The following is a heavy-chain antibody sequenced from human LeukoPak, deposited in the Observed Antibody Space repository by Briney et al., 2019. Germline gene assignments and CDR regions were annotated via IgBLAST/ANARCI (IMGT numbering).Heavy chain of an antibody. D-gene: IGHD1-7*01. CDR3: ARDSPYNWNYDASAFDI. CDR2: IKQDGSEK. V-gene: IGHV3-7*01. J-gene: IGHJ3*02. CDR1: GFTFSSYW. Sequence: GRSLRLSCATSGFTFSSYWMSWVRQAPGKGLEWVANIKQDGSEKYYVDSVKGRFTISRDNAKNSLYLQMNSLRAEDTAVYYCARDSPYNWNYDASAFDIWGQGTMVTVSS.